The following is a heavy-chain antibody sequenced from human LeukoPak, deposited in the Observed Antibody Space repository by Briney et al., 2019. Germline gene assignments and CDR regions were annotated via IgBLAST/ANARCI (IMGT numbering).Heavy chain of an antibody. CDR3: ARRNPYYYDNNGPRFDY. D-gene: IGHD3-22*01. J-gene: IGHJ4*02. V-gene: IGHV4-59*01. Sequence: SETLSLTCTVSGGSISSYDWSWIRQPPGKGLEWIGNIYYSGNSNYNPSLKSRVTISLDTSNDQFSLKLSSVTAADTAVYYCARRNPYYYDNNGPRFDYWGQGTLVTVSS. CDR1: GGSISSYD. CDR2: IYYSGNS.